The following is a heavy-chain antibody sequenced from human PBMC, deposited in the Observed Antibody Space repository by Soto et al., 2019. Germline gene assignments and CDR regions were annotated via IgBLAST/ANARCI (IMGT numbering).Heavy chain of an antibody. J-gene: IGHJ6*02. Sequence: QVQLVESGGGVVQPGRSLRLSCAASGFTFSSYGMHWVRQAPGKGLEWVAVISYDGRNKYYADSVKGRFTISRDNSKNTLYLQMNSLRAEDTAVYYCAKDLHDSSGWYSYYYYGMDVWGQGTTVTVSS. CDR2: ISYDGRNK. CDR1: GFTFSSYG. D-gene: IGHD6-19*01. V-gene: IGHV3-30*18. CDR3: AKDLHDSSGWYSYYYYGMDV.